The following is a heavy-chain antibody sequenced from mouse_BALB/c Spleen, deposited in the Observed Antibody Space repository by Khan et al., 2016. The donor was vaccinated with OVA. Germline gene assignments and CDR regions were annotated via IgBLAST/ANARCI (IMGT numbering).Heavy chain of an antibody. Sequence: QVQLQQSGGEVMRPGTSVKISCKASGYTFTNYWLGWVRQRPEHGLQWIGDIYPGGYFTNYNEQFKGKATLTVDTSSSTANMQLSSLTSEDSAVYFCARWATWYFDVWGAGTTVTVSS. J-gene: IGHJ1*01. CDR1: GYTFTNYW. CDR2: IYPGGYFT. D-gene: IGHD3-1*01. CDR3: ARWATWYFDV. V-gene: IGHV1-63*02.